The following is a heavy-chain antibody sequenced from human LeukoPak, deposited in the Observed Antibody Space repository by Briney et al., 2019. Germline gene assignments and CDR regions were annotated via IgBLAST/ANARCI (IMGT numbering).Heavy chain of an antibody. D-gene: IGHD6-19*01. J-gene: IGHJ3*02. V-gene: IGHV4-59*08. CDR2: IYYSGST. Sequence: PSETLSLTCTVSGGSISSYYWSWIRLPPGKGLEWIGYIYYSGSTNYNPSLKSRVTISVDTSKNQFSLKLSSVTAADTAVYYCASTIRYSSGRGAFDIWGQGTMVTVSS. CDR3: ASTIRYSSGRGAFDI. CDR1: GGSISSYY.